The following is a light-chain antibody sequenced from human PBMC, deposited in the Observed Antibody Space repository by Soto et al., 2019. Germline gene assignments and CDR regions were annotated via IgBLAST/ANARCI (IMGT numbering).Light chain of an antibody. CDR3: AAWDDSLNGHV. CDR1: SSNIGTSS. V-gene: IGLV1-44*01. CDR2: TTN. J-gene: IGLJ1*01. Sequence: QSVLTQPHSASGTPGQRVTISCSGSSSNIGTSSVHWFQQLPGTAPKLLISTTNQPPSGVPELFSGSKSGTSASLAISGLQSEDEDDYYCAAWDDSLNGHVFGTGTKLTVL.